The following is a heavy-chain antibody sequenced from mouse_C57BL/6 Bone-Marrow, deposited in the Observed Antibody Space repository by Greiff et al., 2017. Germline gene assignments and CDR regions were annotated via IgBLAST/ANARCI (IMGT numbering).Heavy chain of an antibody. V-gene: IGHV1-69*01. D-gene: IGHD1-1*02. Sequence: QVQLQQPGAELVMPGASVKLSCTASGYTFTSYWMYWVKQRPGQGLEWIGEIDPSDSYTNYNQKFKGKSTLTVDKSSSTAYMQLSSLTSEDSAVYYCAILSMDYWGQGTSVTVSS. CDR3: AILSMDY. J-gene: IGHJ4*01. CDR2: IDPSDSYT. CDR1: GYTFTSYW.